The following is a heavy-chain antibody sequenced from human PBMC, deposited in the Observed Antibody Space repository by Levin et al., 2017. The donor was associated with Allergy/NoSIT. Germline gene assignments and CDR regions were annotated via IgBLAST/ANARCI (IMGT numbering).Heavy chain of an antibody. CDR3: AKDDGAAYYSFGS. V-gene: IGHV3-23*01. CDR1: GFTFNTYA. Sequence: PGGSLRLSCAASGFTFNTYAMNWVRQAPGQGLEWVSSVSTDGDYTFYADSVKRRFTISRDNSRNTLFLQMNSLGAEDTALSYCAKDDGAAYYSFGSWGQGTLVTVYS. CDR2: VSTDGDYT. J-gene: IGHJ4*02. D-gene: IGHD1-26*01.